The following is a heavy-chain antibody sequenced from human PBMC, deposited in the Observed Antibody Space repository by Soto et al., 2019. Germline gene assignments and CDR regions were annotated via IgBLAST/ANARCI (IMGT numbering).Heavy chain of an antibody. CDR3: ARYCSGGTCHRGVPDY. Sequence: QVQLVQSGAEVKKPGSSVKVSCKPSGYPFTSYGITWVRQAPGQGRDWVGWLNTYNGATNYAQKLQGRVTVTPDTSTSTAYMEMRSLRSDDTAVYFCARYCSGGTCHRGVPDYWGQGTLVTVSA. CDR1: GYPFTSYG. CDR2: LNTYNGAT. J-gene: IGHJ4*02. D-gene: IGHD2-15*01. V-gene: IGHV1-18*01.